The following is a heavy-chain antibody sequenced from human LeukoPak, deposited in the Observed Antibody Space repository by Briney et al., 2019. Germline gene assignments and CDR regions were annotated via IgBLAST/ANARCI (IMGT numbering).Heavy chain of an antibody. Sequence: PGGSLRLSCAASGFAFNNYGMHWVRQAPGKGLEWVSSISSSSSYIYYADSVKGRFTISRDNAKNSLYLQMNSLRAEDTAVYYCARDQRGYSEGDAFDIWGQGTMVTVSS. J-gene: IGHJ3*02. D-gene: IGHD5-18*01. CDR1: GFAFNNYG. V-gene: IGHV3-21*01. CDR2: ISSSSSYI. CDR3: ARDQRGYSEGDAFDI.